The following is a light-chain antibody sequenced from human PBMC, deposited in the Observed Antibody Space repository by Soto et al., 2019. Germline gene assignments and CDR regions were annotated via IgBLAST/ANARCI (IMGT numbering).Light chain of an antibody. V-gene: IGLV2-8*01. CDR1: SSDVGSCNS. Sequence: QSALTQPPSASGSPGQSVTISCTGTSSDVGSCNSVSWYQQHPGKVPKLLISEVSKRPSGVPDRFSVSKSGNTASLTVSGLQAEDEADYYCSSCRGSDIIFGGGTKLTVL. J-gene: IGLJ2*01. CDR3: SSCRGSDII. CDR2: EVS.